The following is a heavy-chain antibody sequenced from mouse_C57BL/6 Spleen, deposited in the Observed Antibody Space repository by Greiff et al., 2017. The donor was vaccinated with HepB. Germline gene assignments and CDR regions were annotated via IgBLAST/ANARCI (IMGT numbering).Heavy chain of an antibody. D-gene: IGHD1-1*01. CDR3: ARRGTTVAFDY. CDR1: GYTFTSYG. Sequence: VQLVESGAELARPGASVKLSCKASGYTFTSYGISWVKQRTGQGLEWIGEIYPRSGNTYYNEKFKGKATLTADKSSSTAYMELRSLTSEDSAVYFCARRGTTVAFDYWGQGTTLTVSS. J-gene: IGHJ2*01. CDR2: IYPRSGNT. V-gene: IGHV1-81*01.